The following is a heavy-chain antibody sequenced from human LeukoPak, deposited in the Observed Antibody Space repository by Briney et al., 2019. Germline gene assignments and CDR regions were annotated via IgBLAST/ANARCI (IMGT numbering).Heavy chain of an antibody. Sequence: GGSLRLPCAASGFTFSSYGMSWVRQAPGKGLEWVSAISGSGCTTYYADSVKGRFTISRDNSKNTLYLQMNSLRAEDTAVYYCAKAENWRGYFDWLLFFDFWGRGTLVTVSS. D-gene: IGHD3-9*01. CDR1: GFTFSSYG. J-gene: IGHJ4*02. V-gene: IGHV3-23*01. CDR3: AKAENWRGYFDWLLFFDF. CDR2: ISGSGCTT.